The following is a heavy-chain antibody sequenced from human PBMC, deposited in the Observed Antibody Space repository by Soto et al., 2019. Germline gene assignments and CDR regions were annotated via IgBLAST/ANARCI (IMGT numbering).Heavy chain of an antibody. V-gene: IGHV4-39*01. Sequence: GWIRQPPGKGLEWIGSIYYSGSTYYNPSLKSRVTISVDTSKNQFSLKLSSVTAADTAVYYCAGIAAAGNRLIDYWGQGTLVTVSS. J-gene: IGHJ4*02. D-gene: IGHD6-13*01. CDR2: IYYSGST. CDR3: AGIAAAGNRLIDY.